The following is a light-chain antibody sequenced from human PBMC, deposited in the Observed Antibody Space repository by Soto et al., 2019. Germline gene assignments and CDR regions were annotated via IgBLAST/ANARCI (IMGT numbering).Light chain of an antibody. V-gene: IGLV1-47*01. Sequence: QSVLTQPPSASGTPGQRVTISCSGSSSNIGSNYVYWYQQLPGTAPKLLIYRNNQRPSEVPDRFSGYKSGTSASLAISGLRSEDEADYYCAAWDDSLSGPVFGGGTKLTVL. CDR2: RNN. J-gene: IGLJ2*01. CDR1: SSNIGSNY. CDR3: AAWDDSLSGPV.